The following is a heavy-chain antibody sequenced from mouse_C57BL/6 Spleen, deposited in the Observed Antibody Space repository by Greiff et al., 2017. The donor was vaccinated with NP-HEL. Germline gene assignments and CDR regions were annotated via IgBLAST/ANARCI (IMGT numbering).Heavy chain of an antibody. CDR3: ARQGVYDGYYYAMDY. Sequence: EVQGVESGGGLVKPGGSLKLSCAASGFTFSDYGMHWVRQAPEKGLEWVAYISRGSSTIYYADTVKGRFTLSRDNAKNTLFLQLTSLRSEDTAMYYCARQGVYDGYYYAMDYWGQGTSVTVSS. D-gene: IGHD2-3*01. V-gene: IGHV5-17*01. CDR2: ISRGSSTI. CDR1: GFTFSDYG. J-gene: IGHJ4*01.